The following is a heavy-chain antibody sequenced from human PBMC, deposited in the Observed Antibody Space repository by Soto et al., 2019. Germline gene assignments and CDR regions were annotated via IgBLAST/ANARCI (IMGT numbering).Heavy chain of an antibody. D-gene: IGHD3-3*01. V-gene: IGHV4-39*01. J-gene: IGHJ5*02. CDR1: GGSISSSSYY. CDR3: ARSSEYLEWLFSPYNWFDP. CDR2: IYYSGST. Sequence: QLQLQESGPGLVKPSETLSLTCTVSGGSISSSSYYWGWIRQPPGKGLEWIGSIYYSGSTYYNPSLKSRVTISVDTSKNQFSLKLSSVTAADTAVYYCARSSEYLEWLFSPYNWFDPWGQGTLVTVSS.